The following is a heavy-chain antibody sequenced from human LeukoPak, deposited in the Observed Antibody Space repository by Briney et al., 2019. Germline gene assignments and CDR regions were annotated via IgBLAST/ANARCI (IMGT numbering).Heavy chain of an antibody. J-gene: IGHJ6*03. V-gene: IGHV4-61*02. D-gene: IGHD3-22*01. CDR3: ARERITMIVEEDYYYYMDV. CDR2: IYTSGST. CDR1: GGPISSGSSY. Sequence: SETLSLTCTVSGGPISSGSSYWSWFRQPAGRGLGWFGLIYTSGSTNYNPSLKSRVTMSVATSKNQFSLKLNSVTAADTAVYYCARERITMIVEEDYYYYMDVWGKGTTVTVSS.